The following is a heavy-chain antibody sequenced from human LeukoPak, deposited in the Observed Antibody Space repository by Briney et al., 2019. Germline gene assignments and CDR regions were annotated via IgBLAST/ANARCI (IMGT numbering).Heavy chain of an antibody. CDR1: GGTFISYA. CDR3: AREYQDFWRGGPPMDV. Sequence: SVTVSCKASGGTFISYAISWVRQAPGQGLEWMGGIIPIFGTANYAQKFQGRVTITADESTSTAYMELSSLRSEDTAVYYCAREYQDFWRGGPPMDVWGQGTTVTVSS. CDR2: IIPIFGTA. J-gene: IGHJ6*02. D-gene: IGHD3-3*01. V-gene: IGHV1-69*01.